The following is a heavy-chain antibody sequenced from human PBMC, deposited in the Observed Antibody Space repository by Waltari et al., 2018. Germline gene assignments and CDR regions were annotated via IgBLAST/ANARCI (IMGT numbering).Heavy chain of an antibody. D-gene: IGHD3-22*01. J-gene: IGHJ3*02. CDR1: GFTFRPSW. V-gene: IGHV3-7*01. Sequence: EVQLAGSGGGWLKPGGPLSLSCVAAGFTFRPSWLSWVRAAQGRGLEGVAGIKEGGSNNYYLDAVRGRFTISRDNAKNSVDLKMNSLRAEDTAVYYCARDDSSSGSYDAFDIWGQGTMVIVSS. CDR3: ARDDSSSGSYDAFDI. CDR2: IKEGGSNN.